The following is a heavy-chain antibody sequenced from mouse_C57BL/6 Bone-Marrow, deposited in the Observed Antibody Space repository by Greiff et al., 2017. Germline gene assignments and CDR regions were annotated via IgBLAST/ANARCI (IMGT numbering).Heavy chain of an antibody. D-gene: IGHD1-1*01. Sequence: EVQGVESGEGLVKPGGSLKLSCAASGFTFSSYAMSWVRQTPEKRLEWVAYISSGGDYIYYADTVKGRFTISRDNARNTLYLQMSSLKSEYTAMYYSVTTVVDYAMDYWGQGTSVTVSS. CDR1: GFTFSSYA. J-gene: IGHJ4*01. V-gene: IGHV5-9-1*02. CDR2: ISSGGDYI. CDR3: VTTVVDYAMDY.